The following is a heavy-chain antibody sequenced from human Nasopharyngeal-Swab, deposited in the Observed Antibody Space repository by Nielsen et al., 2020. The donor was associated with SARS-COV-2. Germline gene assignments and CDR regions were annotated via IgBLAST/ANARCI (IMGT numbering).Heavy chain of an antibody. V-gene: IGHV3-11*06. CDR3: ARSRITIFGVVIGAFDI. CDR1: GFTFSDYY. CDR2: ISRSSSYT. J-gene: IGHJ3*02. D-gene: IGHD3-3*01. Sequence: GESLRLSCAASGFTFSDYYMSWIRQAPGKGLEWVSYISRSSSYTNYADSVKGRFTISRDNAKNSLYLQMNSLRAEDTAVYYCARSRITIFGVVIGAFDIWGQGTMVTVSS.